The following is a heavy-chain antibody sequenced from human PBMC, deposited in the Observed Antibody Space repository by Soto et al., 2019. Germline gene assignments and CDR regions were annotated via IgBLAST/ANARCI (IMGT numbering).Heavy chain of an antibody. D-gene: IGHD2-21*02. CDR1: GESISSSSYY. Sequence: QLQLQESGPGLVKPSETLSLTCIVSGESISSSSYYWGWIRQPPGKGLEWIGSIYHSGRTYYNPSLKRRVSISIDTSKNQFSLKLSSVTAADTALYYCARQRTTVVTQAYFDYWGQGALVTVSS. J-gene: IGHJ4*02. CDR2: IYHSGRT. V-gene: IGHV4-39*01. CDR3: ARQRTTVVTQAYFDY.